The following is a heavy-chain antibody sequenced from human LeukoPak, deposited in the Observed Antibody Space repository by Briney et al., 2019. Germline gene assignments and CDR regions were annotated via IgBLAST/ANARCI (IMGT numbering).Heavy chain of an antibody. CDR2: INHSGST. CDR1: GGSFSGYY. D-gene: IGHD2-2*01. V-gene: IGHV4-34*01. CDR3: ARGVSRGYCSSTSCYRFVWFDP. J-gene: IGHJ5*02. Sequence: SETLSLTCAVYGGSFSGYYWSWIRQPPGKGLEWIGEINHSGSTNYNPSLKSRVTISVDTSKNQFSLKLSSVTAADTAVYYCARGVSRGYCSSTSCYRFVWFDPWGQGTLVTVSS.